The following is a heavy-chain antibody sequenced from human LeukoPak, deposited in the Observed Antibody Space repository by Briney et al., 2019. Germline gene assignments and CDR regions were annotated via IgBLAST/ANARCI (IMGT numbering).Heavy chain of an antibody. CDR1: GGSLSSYY. Sequence: PSQTLSLTCTVSGGSLSSYYWSWIRQPPGKGLEWIGCIYYSESTNYSPSLKSRATISVDTSRNQVSLRLSSVTAADTAVYYCASVRVGASKLAEYIEHWGQGTLVTVSA. D-gene: IGHD1-26*01. CDR3: ASVRVGASKLAEYIEH. J-gene: IGHJ1*01. CDR2: IYYSEST. V-gene: IGHV4-59*01.